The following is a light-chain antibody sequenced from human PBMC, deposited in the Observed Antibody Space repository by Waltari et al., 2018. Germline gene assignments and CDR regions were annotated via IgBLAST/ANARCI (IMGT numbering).Light chain of an antibody. CDR1: QSVSIY. J-gene: IGKJ1*01. Sequence: IVLTQSPGPLSLSPGDRATLSCRASQSVSIYLAWYQQKPGQAPRLLIYHTSTRATGIPDRFSGSGSGTDFSLTISGLEPEDFAVYYCQHYKNLPVSFGQGTRVEIK. V-gene: IGKV3-20*01. CDR2: HTS. CDR3: QHYKNLPVS.